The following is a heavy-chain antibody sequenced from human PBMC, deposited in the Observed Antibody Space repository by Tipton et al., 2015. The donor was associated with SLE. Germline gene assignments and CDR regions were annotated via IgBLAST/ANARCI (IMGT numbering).Heavy chain of an antibody. J-gene: IGHJ5*02. D-gene: IGHD2-21*02. CDR3: ARGRGGDWINWFDP. V-gene: IGHV1-8*01. CDR1: GYTFTSYD. CDR2: MNPDSGHT. Sequence: QSGPEVKKPGASVKVSCKASGYTFTSYDINWVRQATGQGLEWVGWMNPDSGHTGYAQKFQDRVTMTRSTSLSTAYMELGSLRSEDTAIYYCARGRGGDWINWFDPWGQGTLVTVSS.